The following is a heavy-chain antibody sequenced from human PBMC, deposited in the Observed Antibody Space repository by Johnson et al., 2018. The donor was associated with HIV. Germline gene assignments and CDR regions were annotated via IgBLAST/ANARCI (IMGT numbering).Heavy chain of an antibody. J-gene: IGHJ3*01. CDR3: TRDHFPRFFAFDL. D-gene: IGHD3-3*01. CDR1: GFTFSDYY. Sequence: VQLVESGGGLVKPGGSLRLSCAASGFTFSDYYMSWIRQAPGQGLEWISYISSSDSTEYYADSVKGRFTISRDNSKNALYLQMNTLRAEDTAAYYCTRDHFPRFFAFDLWCPGTMVTVSS. V-gene: IGHV3-11*04. CDR2: ISSSDSTE.